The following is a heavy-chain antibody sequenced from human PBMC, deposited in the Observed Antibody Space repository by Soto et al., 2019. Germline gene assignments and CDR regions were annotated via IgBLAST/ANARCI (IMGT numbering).Heavy chain of an antibody. CDR1: GFTFSRYA. Sequence: GSLRLSCAASGFTFSRYAMSWVRQAPGKGLEWVSTINDSGDNTYYADSVKGRFTISRDNSKNTLSLQMNSLRAEDTAVYYCAKAQYTAIVTIYYWGQGTLVTVSS. CDR2: INDSGDNT. V-gene: IGHV3-23*01. J-gene: IGHJ4*02. CDR3: AKAQYTAIVTIYY. D-gene: IGHD5-18*01.